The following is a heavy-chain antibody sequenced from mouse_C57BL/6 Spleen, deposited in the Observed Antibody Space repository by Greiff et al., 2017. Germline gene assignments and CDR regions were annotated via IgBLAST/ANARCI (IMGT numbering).Heavy chain of an antibody. Sequence: QVQLQQPGAELVRPGTSVKLSCTASGYTFTSYWMHWVKQRPGQGLEWIGVIDPSDSYTNYNQKFKGKATLTVDTSSSTAYMQLSSLTSENSAVYDGARTYSNDGAMDYWGQGTSVTVSS. D-gene: IGHD2-12*01. J-gene: IGHJ4*01. CDR2: IDPSDSYT. CDR3: ARTYSNDGAMDY. CDR1: GYTFTSYW. V-gene: IGHV1-59*01.